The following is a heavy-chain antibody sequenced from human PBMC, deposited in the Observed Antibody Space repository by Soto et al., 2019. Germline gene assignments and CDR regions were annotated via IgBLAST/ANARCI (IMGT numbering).Heavy chain of an antibody. J-gene: IGHJ6*02. CDR2: IWYDGSNK. V-gene: IGHV3-33*01. CDR3: ARDRWELLGSGGMDV. D-gene: IGHD1-26*01. CDR1: GFTFSSYG. Sequence: PGVSLRLSCAASGFTFSSYGMHWVRQAPGKGLEWVAVIWYDGSNKYYADSVKGRFTISRDNSKNTLYLQMNSLRAEDTAVYYCARDRWELLGSGGMDVWGQGTTVTVSS.